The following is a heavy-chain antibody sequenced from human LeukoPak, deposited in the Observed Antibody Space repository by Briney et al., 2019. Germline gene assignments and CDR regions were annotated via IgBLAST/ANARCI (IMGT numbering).Heavy chain of an antibody. Sequence: SETLSLTCTVSGGSISSYYWSWIRQPPGKGLEWIGYIYYSGSTNYNPSLKSRVTISVDTSKNQFSLKLSSVTAVDTAVYYCASSIVGSSWPFDYWGQGTLVTVSS. CDR1: GGSISSYY. CDR3: ASSIVGSSWPFDY. J-gene: IGHJ4*02. V-gene: IGHV4-59*01. D-gene: IGHD6-13*01. CDR2: IYYSGST.